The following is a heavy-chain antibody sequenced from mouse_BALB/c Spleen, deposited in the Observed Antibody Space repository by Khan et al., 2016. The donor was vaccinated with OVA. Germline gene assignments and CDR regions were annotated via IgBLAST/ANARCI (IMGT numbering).Heavy chain of an antibody. CDR2: IYPYNDST. V-gene: IGHV1S136*01. CDR3: ASVGGYCVSFAY. D-gene: IGHD2-3*01. Sequence: VQLQESGPEVVKPGASVKLSCKASGYTFTSYDMHWVKQKPGQGLEWIGYIYPYNDSTKYNEKFNGKVTLTSDKSSSTAYMELSSLTSEDSAVYYYASVGGYCVSFAYWGQGTLVTVSA. J-gene: IGHJ3*01. CDR1: GYTFTSYD.